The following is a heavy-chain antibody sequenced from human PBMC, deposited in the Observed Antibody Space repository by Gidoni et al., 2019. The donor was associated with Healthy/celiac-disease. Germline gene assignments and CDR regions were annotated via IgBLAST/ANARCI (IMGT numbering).Heavy chain of an antibody. V-gene: IGHV3-33*01. CDR2: IWYDGSNK. CDR1: GFTFSSDG. Sequence: QVQLVESGGGVVQPGRSLRLSCAASGFTFSSDGMHWVRQAPGKGLEWVAVIWYDGSNKYYADSVKGRFTISRDNSKNTLYLQMNSLRAEDTAVYYCARVGVSGSSMRYYYYYGMDVWGQGTTVTVSS. D-gene: IGHD6-13*01. CDR3: ARVGVSGSSMRYYYYYGMDV. J-gene: IGHJ6*02.